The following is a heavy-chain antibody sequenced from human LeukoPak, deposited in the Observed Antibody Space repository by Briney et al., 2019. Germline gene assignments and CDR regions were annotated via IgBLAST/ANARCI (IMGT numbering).Heavy chain of an antibody. CDR1: GYTFTNFA. J-gene: IGHJ4*02. Sequence: ASVKVSCKASGYTFTNFAMHWVRQAPGQRLEWMGWINAGNGYTKYSQKFQGRVTITRDTSANIAYMELNSLRSEDTAVYYCVRSFRAAAGIDYWGQGTLVTVSS. V-gene: IGHV1-3*01. CDR3: VRSFRAAAGIDY. CDR2: INAGNGYT. D-gene: IGHD6-13*01.